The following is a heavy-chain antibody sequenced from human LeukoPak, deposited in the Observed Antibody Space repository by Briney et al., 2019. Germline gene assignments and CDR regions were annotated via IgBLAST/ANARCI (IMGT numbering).Heavy chain of an antibody. J-gene: IGHJ4*02. CDR3: AREAATRNYFDY. CDR1: GFTVSSNY. D-gene: IGHD4-17*01. Sequence: PGGSLRLSCAASGFTVSSNYMNWVRQAPGKGLVWVSVIYSGGSTYYADSVKGRFTISRDNSKNTLYLQMNSLRAEDTAVYYCAREAATRNYFDYSGQGTLVTVSS. V-gene: IGHV3-53*01. CDR2: IYSGGST.